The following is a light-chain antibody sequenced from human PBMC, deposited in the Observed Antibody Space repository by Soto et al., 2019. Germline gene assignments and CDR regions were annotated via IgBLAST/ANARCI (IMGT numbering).Light chain of an antibody. CDR2: GTF. CDR3: LQDSKYPLT. CDR1: QDIGTE. V-gene: IGKV1-6*01. J-gene: IGKJ1*01. Sequence: AIQMTQSPSSLSVSVGDRVTITCRASQDIGTELGWYQQKPGKAPRLLIYGTFSLQSGVPSRFSGSGSGTDFTLTISSLQPDDFATYYCLQDSKYPLTFGQGTKVEVK.